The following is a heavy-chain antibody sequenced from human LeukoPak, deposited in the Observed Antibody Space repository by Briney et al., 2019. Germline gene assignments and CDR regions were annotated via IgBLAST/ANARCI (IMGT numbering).Heavy chain of an antibody. J-gene: IGHJ4*02. CDR3: ARDLHWGPDY. D-gene: IGHD7-27*01. Sequence: ASVKVSCKASGYTFTGYYIHWVRQAPGQGLEWMGWINPNTGDTNYAQRFQGRVTMTGDMSINTAYMELSRLRSDDTAVYYCARDLHWGPDYWGQGTLVTVSS. CDR2: INPNTGDT. V-gene: IGHV1-2*02. CDR1: GYTFTGYY.